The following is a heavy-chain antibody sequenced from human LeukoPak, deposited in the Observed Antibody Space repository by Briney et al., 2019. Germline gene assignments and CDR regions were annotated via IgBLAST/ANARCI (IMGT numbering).Heavy chain of an antibody. CDR1: GFTFSSYG. Sequence: GGSLRLSCTASGFTFSSYGMHWVRQAPGKGLEWVAFIRYDGSNKYYADSVKGRFTISRDNSKNTLYLQMSSLRAEDAAVYYCAKGPGYCSSTNCYYFDYWGQGTLVTVSS. V-gene: IGHV3-30*02. CDR3: AKGPGYCSSTNCYYFDY. CDR2: IRYDGSNK. D-gene: IGHD2-2*01. J-gene: IGHJ4*02.